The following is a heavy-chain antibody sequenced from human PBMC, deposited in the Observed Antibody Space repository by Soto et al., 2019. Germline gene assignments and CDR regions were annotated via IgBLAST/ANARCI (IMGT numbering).Heavy chain of an antibody. CDR2: IYYTGST. Sequence: PSDTLSLTCTVLGRSICNYYWCCMRQPPGKGLEWIGYIYYTGSTTYNPSLKSRVTFSVDTSKNQFSLKLSSVTAADTALFYCATDRLTEQQLGGYYYYALDLWGQGTTVT. V-gene: IGHV4-59*01. D-gene: IGHD6-13*01. CDR1: GRSICNYY. J-gene: IGHJ6*02. CDR3: ATDRLTEQQLGGYYYYALDL.